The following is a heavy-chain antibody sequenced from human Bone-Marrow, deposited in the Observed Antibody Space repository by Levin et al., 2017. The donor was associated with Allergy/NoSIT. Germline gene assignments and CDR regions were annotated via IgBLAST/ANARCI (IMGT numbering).Heavy chain of an antibody. CDR3: TKRRSKATHPAHFNA. CDR2: ILGGGDGT. Sequence: GGSLRLSCAASGFTFSGYTMSWVRQAPGKGLEWVSSILGGGDGTYYVDSVKGRFTISRDNSKNTVSLVMNNLRVDDTGTYYCTKRRSKATHPAHFNAWGQGTL. V-gene: IGHV3-23*01. J-gene: IGHJ4*02. CDR1: GFTFSGYT.